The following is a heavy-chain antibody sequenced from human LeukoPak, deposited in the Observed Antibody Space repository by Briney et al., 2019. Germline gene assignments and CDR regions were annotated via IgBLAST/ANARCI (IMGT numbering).Heavy chain of an antibody. J-gene: IGHJ5*01. CDR3: ARGGASSHWFGS. CDR1: GASVTSHS. V-gene: IGHV4-59*02. Sequence: SSETLSLTCSVSGASVTSHSWSWLRQPPGKQLESIGMIYNSVTTNYRPSLKSRVTISVDASKNQLSLKLSSVTAADTAVYYCARGGASSHWFGSWGQGTLVTVSS. D-gene: IGHD6-13*01. CDR2: IYNSVTT.